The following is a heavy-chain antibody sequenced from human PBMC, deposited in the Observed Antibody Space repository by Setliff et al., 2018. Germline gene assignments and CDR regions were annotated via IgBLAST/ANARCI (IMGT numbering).Heavy chain of an antibody. CDR2: IYTGGST. V-gene: IGHV4-61*02. D-gene: IGHD3-3*01. CDR1: GDSINSGTYH. Sequence: SETLSLTCSVSGDSINSGTYHWSWFRQSAGKGLEWIGRIYTGGSTNYNPSLKSRVTISLDTSKNHFSLTLTSVTAADTAVYYCARGRGLEWLPESWFDPWGQGTLVTVSS. J-gene: IGHJ5*02. CDR3: ARGRGLEWLPESWFDP.